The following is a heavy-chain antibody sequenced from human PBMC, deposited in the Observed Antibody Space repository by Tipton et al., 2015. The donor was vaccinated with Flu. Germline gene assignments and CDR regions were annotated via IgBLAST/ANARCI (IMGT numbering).Heavy chain of an antibody. CDR2: IYYSAIT. J-gene: IGHJ4*02. Sequence: TLSFTCTVSGDSTRSYYWSWIRQSPGKGLEWIGYIYYSAITKYNPSLKSRVTISLDASKKQFSLKLGSLTAADTAVYYCANHYYYDSSGAFSFDSWGQGTLVTVSS. V-gene: IGHV4-59*01. CDR3: ANHYYYDSSGAFSFDS. D-gene: IGHD3-22*01. CDR1: GDSTRSYY.